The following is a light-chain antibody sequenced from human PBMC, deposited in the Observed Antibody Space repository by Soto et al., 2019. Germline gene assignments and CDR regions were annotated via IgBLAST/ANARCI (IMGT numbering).Light chain of an antibody. CDR2: SAT. V-gene: IGKV3-15*01. CDR1: QSISDN. Sequence: EIVMTQSPATLSVSPGERATLSCRASQSISDNLAWYQQKPGQSPRLLIHSATAGTAGLPARFRGSGSGTEFSLSINSLQSEDFAVYFCQQYSTWPITFGQGTRL. J-gene: IGKJ5*01. CDR3: QQYSTWPIT.